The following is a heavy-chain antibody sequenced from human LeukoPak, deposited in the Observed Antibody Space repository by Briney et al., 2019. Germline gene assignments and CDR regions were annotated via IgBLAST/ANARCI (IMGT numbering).Heavy chain of an antibody. Sequence: ASVKVSCKSSGGTFSSYAISWARQAPGQGLEWMGGIIPIFGTANYAQKFQGRVTITADESTSTAYMELSSLRSEDTAVYYCARGMRAPGYYYYGMDVWGQGTTVTVSS. V-gene: IGHV1-69*13. J-gene: IGHJ6*02. CDR2: IIPIFGTA. CDR1: GGTFSSYA. CDR3: ARGMRAPGYYYYGMDV.